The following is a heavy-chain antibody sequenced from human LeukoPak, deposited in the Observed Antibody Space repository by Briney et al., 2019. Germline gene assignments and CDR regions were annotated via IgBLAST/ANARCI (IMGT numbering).Heavy chain of an antibody. J-gene: IGHJ4*02. D-gene: IGHD1-26*01. Sequence: PGGSLRLSCAASGFTFTSYAMSWVRQAPGKGLEWVSTISASGGTTYYADSVKGRFTISRDRSKNTLYLQMNSLRAEDTAVYYCAKDWWDEWGQGTLVTVSS. V-gene: IGHV3-23*01. CDR3: AKDWWDE. CDR2: ISASGGTT. CDR1: GFTFTSYA.